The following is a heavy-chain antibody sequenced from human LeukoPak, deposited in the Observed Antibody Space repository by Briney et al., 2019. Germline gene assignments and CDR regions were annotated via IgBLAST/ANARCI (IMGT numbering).Heavy chain of an antibody. J-gene: IGHJ4*02. Sequence: GASVKVSCKASGYTFTSYGISWVRQAPGQGLEWMGWISAYNGNANYAQKLQGRVTMTTDTSTSKAYMELRSLRSDDTAVYYCARGGVLRYNWNARHFDYWGQGTLVTVSS. CDR1: GYTFTSYG. V-gene: IGHV1-18*01. CDR2: ISAYNGNA. CDR3: ARGGVLRYNWNARHFDY. D-gene: IGHD1-1*01.